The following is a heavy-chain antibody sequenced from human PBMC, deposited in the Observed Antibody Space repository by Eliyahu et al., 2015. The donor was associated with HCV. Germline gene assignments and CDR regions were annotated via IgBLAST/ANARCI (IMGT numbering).Heavy chain of an antibody. J-gene: IGHJ4*02. CDR2: IHRGGNT. Sequence: EVQLVESGGGLVQPGGSLRLSCVASGFIASNNFMRWVRQAPGKGLEWVSVIHRGGNTMYADSVKGRFTISRDSSKNTLYLQMNSLRVEDTALYYCARTLAGNYYLDYWGQGTLVSVSS. D-gene: IGHD1-26*01. V-gene: IGHV3-66*01. CDR1: GFIASNNF. CDR3: ARTLAGNYYLDY.